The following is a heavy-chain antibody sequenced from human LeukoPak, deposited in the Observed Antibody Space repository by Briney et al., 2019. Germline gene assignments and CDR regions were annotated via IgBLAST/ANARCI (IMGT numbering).Heavy chain of an antibody. CDR2: ISGSGGST. Sequence: PGGSLRLSCAASGFTFSSYGMSWVRQAPGKGLEWVSAISGSGGSTYYADSVKGRFTISRDNSKNTLYLQMNSLRAEDTAVYYCAKSWGQQPKYYFDYWGQGTLVTVSS. CDR1: GFTFSSYG. V-gene: IGHV3-23*01. CDR3: AKSWGQQPKYYFDY. J-gene: IGHJ4*02. D-gene: IGHD6-13*01.